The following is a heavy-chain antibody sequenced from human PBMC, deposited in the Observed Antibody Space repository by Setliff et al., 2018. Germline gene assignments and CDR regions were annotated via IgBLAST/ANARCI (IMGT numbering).Heavy chain of an antibody. CDR1: GSTFTAYY. V-gene: IGHV1-2*02. Sequence: ASVKVSCKASGSTFTAYYMHWVRQAPGQGLEWMGWINPNSGDTNYAQNFQGRVTMTRDTSISTAYMELSRLRSDDTAVYHCARDFFYGSGSQAAGGMDVWGQGTTVTVSS. CDR2: INPNSGDT. CDR3: ARDFFYGSGSQAAGGMDV. J-gene: IGHJ6*02. D-gene: IGHD3-10*01.